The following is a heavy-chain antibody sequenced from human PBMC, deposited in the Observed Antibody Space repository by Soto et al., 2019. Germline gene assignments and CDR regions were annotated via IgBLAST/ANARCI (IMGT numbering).Heavy chain of an antibody. J-gene: IGHJ4*02. Sequence: GGSLRLSCAASGFTFSSYGMHWVRQAPGKGLEWVAVISYDGSNKYYADSVKGRFTISRDNSKNTLYLQMNSLRAEDTAVYYCAKDSGESGIFDYWGQGTLVTVSS. CDR3: AKDSGESGIFDY. CDR2: ISYDGSNK. V-gene: IGHV3-30*18. CDR1: GFTFSSYG.